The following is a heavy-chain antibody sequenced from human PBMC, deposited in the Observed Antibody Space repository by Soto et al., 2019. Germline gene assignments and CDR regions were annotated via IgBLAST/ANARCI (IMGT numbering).Heavy chain of an antibody. D-gene: IGHD2-2*01. Sequence: QLQLQESGSGLVKPSQTLSLTCAVSGGSISSGGYSWSWIRQPPGKGLEWIGYIYHSGSTYYNPSLKSRVTISIDRSKNPFPLKLGSLTPADTALYFFAKVPDRWGQGTLVTVSS. CDR3: AKVPDR. CDR1: GGSISSGGYS. V-gene: IGHV4-30-2*01. J-gene: IGHJ5*02. CDR2: IYHSGST.